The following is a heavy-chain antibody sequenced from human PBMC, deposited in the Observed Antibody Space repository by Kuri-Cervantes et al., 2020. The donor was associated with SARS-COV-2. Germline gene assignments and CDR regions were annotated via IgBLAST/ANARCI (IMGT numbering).Heavy chain of an antibody. V-gene: IGHV3-7*03. CDR2: IKQDGSEK. Sequence: GGSLRLSCAASGFTFSSYWMSWVRQAPGKGLEWVANIKQDGSEKYYVDFVKGRFTISRDNAKNSLYLQMNSLRAEDTAVYYCARDGLYYYDSSGYYAYYYYGMDVWGQGTTVTVSS. CDR1: GFTFSSYW. J-gene: IGHJ6*02. D-gene: IGHD3-22*01. CDR3: ARDGLYYYDSSGYYAYYYYGMDV.